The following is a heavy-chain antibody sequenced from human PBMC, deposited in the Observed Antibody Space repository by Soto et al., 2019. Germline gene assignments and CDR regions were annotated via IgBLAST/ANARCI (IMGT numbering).Heavy chain of an antibody. D-gene: IGHD3-10*01. CDR2: IYYSGST. CDR3: ARFDPYGSGRDNY. J-gene: IGHJ4*02. CDR1: GGSISSGGYY. V-gene: IGHV4-31*03. Sequence: SETLSLTCTISGGSISSGGYYWSWIRQHPGKGLEWIGYIYYSGSTYYNPSLKSRVTISVDTSKNQFSLKLSSVTAADTAVYYCARFDPYGSGRDNYWGQGTLVTVSS.